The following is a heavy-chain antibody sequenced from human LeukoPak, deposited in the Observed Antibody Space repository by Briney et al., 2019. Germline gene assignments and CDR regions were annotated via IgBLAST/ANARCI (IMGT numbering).Heavy chain of an antibody. J-gene: IGHJ4*02. CDR1: GFSIGVNG. D-gene: IGHD2/OR15-2a*01. CDR3: AREENTLLLSLDY. V-gene: IGHV3-23*01. CDR2: ISENPEGR. Sequence: LPGGSLRLSCAVSGFSIGVNGVTWVRQTPEKGLEWVSAISENPEGRHYSNSVRGRFVISRDMSKNSVFLQMASLRAEDTAIYYCAREENTLLLSLDYWGLGTLVTVSS.